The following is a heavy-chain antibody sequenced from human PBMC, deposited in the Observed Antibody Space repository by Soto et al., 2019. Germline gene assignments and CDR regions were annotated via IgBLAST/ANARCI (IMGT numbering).Heavy chain of an antibody. CDR1: GGTFSSYA. V-gene: IGHV1-69*01. J-gene: IGHJ4*02. CDR2: IIPIFGTA. CDR3: ARGLNDYVWGSYRYTGYFDY. D-gene: IGHD3-16*02. Sequence: QVQLVQSGAEVKKPGSSVKVSCKASGGTFSSYAISWVRQAPGQGLEWMGWIIPIFGTANYAQKFQGRVTITADESTSTAYMELSSLRSEDTAVYYCARGLNDYVWGSYRYTGYFDYWGQGTLVTVSS.